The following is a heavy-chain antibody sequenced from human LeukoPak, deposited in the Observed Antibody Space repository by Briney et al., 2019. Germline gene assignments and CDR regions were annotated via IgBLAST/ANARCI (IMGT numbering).Heavy chain of an antibody. D-gene: IGHD1-1*01. CDR3: ARDGNNWSSLHY. CDR2: IHPNSGIT. Sequence: GASVKVSCKASGYTFTGYSIHWVRQAPGQGLEWMGRIHPNSGITYYAQKFRGRVTLTSDPSINTVYLEMSMLRSDDTAIYYCARDGNNWSSLHYWGQGTLISVVS. J-gene: IGHJ4*02. V-gene: IGHV1-2*06. CDR1: GYTFTGYS.